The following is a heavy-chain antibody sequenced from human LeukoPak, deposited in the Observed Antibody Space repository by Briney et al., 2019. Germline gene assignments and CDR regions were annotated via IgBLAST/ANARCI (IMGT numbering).Heavy chain of an antibody. CDR1: GFTFSSYE. CDR2: ISSSVGTI. V-gene: IGHV3-48*03. D-gene: IGHD3-10*02. CDR3: AELGITMIGGV. Sequence: GGSLRLSCAASGFTFSSYEMNWVRQAPGKGLQWVSYISSSVGTIYYADSVKGRFTISGDNAKNSLYLQMNSLRAEDTAVYYCAELGITMIGGVWGKGTTVTISS. J-gene: IGHJ6*04.